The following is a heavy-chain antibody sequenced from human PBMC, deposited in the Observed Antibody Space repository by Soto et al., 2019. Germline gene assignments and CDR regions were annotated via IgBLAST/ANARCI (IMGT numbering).Heavy chain of an antibody. CDR2: LYYSGST. D-gene: IGHD5-18*01. Sequence: QVQLQESGPGLVKPSQTLSLTCTVSGGSISSGGYYWSWIRQHPGKGLEWIGYLYYSGSTYYNPSLKSRVTISVDTSKNQFSLKLRSVTAADTAVYYCARAPSEVQTAILYGMDVWGQGTTVTVSS. V-gene: IGHV4-31*03. CDR3: ARAPSEVQTAILYGMDV. CDR1: GGSISSGGYY. J-gene: IGHJ6*02.